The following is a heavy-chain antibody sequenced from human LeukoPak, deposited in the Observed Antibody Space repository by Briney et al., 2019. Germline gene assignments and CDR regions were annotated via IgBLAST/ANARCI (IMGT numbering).Heavy chain of an antibody. J-gene: IGHJ4*02. CDR3: ARYVSWDYFDY. Sequence: GGSLRLSCAASGFSASSNYMSWVRQAPGKGLEWVSVINSGGSTYYADPVKGRFTISRDNSKNTVYLQMIGLRVEDTAVYYCARYVSWDYFDYWGQGTLVTVSS. V-gene: IGHV3-53*01. D-gene: IGHD1-26*01. CDR1: GFSASSNY. CDR2: INSGGST.